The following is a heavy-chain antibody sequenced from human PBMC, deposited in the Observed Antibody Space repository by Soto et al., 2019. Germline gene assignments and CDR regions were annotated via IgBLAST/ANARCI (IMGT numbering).Heavy chain of an antibody. CDR1: GFTFSNSA. J-gene: IGHJ4*02. CDR3: AKDTGRGGGSVFDY. Sequence: EVQLLESGGGLVQPGGSLRLSCAASGFTFSNSAMSWVRQAPGKGLEWVSAIGGRGGSTYYADSVKGRFTISRDDSKNTLYLQMISLRAEDTALYYCAKDTGRGGGSVFDYWGQGTLVTVSS. CDR2: IGGRGGST. V-gene: IGHV3-23*01. D-gene: IGHD2-15*01.